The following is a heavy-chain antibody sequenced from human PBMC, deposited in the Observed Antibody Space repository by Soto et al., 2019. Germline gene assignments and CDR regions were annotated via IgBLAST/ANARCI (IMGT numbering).Heavy chain of an antibody. D-gene: IGHD2-15*01. J-gene: IGHJ4*02. CDR1: GYTFTSYG. CDR3: ARSDCSGGSCYSYSFDY. V-gene: IGHV1-18*01. CDR2: ISAYNGNT. Sequence: QVQLVQSGAEVKKPGASVKVSCKASGYTFTSYGISWVRQAPGQGLEWMGWISAYNGNTNYAQKLQGRGTMTTDTATSTAYMELRSLRSDDTAVYYCARSDCSGGSCYSYSFDYWGQGTLVTVSS.